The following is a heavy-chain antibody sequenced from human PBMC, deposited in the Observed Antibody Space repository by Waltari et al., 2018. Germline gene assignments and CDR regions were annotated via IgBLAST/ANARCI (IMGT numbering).Heavy chain of an antibody. D-gene: IGHD2-2*01. CDR1: GYTFTGYY. Sequence: QVQLVQSGAEVKKPGASVKVSCKASGYTFTGYYMHWVRQAPGQGLEWMGWINPNSGGTIDAQNVQGRVTMTRDTSISTAYMELSRLRSDDTALYYCATGIVVVPAANRGYAFDIWGQGTMVTVSS. CDR3: ATGIVVVPAANRGYAFDI. V-gene: IGHV1-2*02. J-gene: IGHJ3*02. CDR2: INPNSGGT.